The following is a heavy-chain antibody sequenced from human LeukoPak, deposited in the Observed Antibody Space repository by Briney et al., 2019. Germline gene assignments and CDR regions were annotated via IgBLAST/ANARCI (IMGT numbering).Heavy chain of an antibody. CDR2: INHSGST. CDR1: GGSFSAYY. J-gene: IGHJ4*02. CDR3: ARGAELRDHDILTGYSPILEYYFDY. D-gene: IGHD3-9*01. V-gene: IGHV4-34*01. Sequence: PSETLSLTCAVHGGSFSAYYWSWIRQSPEKGLEWIGEINHSGSTNYNPSLKSRVTMSVDTSKNQFSLKLSSVTAADTAVYYCARGAELRDHDILTGYSPILEYYFDYWGQGTLVTVSS.